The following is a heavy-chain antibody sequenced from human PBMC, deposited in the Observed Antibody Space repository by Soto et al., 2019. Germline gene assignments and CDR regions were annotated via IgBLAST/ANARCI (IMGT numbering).Heavy chain of an antibody. CDR2: IYHSGSA. CDR3: ARSGYDGSGYSQNYYYFNV. J-gene: IGHJ2*01. V-gene: IGHV4-4*02. Sequence: QVQLRESGPGVVRPSGTLSLTCDVSGVSIRSTNWWSWVRQAPGKGLDWIGEIYHSGSASYNPSFKSRVTLSVDNSKNQFSLKMTSVTAADTAIYYCARSGYDGSGYSQNYYYFNVWGRGTLVAVSS. D-gene: IGHD3-22*01. CDR1: GVSIRSTNW.